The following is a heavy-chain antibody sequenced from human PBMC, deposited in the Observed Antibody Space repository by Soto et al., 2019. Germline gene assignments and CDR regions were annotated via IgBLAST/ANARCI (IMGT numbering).Heavy chain of an antibody. J-gene: IGHJ4*02. CDR2: INHSGST. CDR3: ARHALQNEFDL. V-gene: IGHV4-34*01. Sequence: SETLSLTCAVYGGSFSGYYWSWIRQPPGKGLEWIGEINHSGSTNYNPSLKSRVTISVDTSKNQFSLKLSSVTAADTAVYFCARHALQNEFDLWGQGTPVTVSS. CDR1: GGSFSGYY. D-gene: IGHD2-8*01.